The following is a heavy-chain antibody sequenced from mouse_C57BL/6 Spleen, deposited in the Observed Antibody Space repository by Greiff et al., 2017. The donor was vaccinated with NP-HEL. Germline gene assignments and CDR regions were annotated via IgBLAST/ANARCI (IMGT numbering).Heavy chain of an antibody. CDR3: ARSGFTTVVATSYWYFDV. CDR1: GYSITSDY. J-gene: IGHJ1*03. CDR2: ISYSGST. V-gene: IGHV3-8*01. D-gene: IGHD1-1*01. Sequence: EVKLMESGPGLAKPSQTLSLTCSVTGYSITSDYWNWIRKFPGNKLEYMGYISYSGSTYYNPSLKSRISITRDTSKNQYYLQLKTVTTEDTATYYCARSGFTTVVATSYWYFDVWGTGTTVTVSS.